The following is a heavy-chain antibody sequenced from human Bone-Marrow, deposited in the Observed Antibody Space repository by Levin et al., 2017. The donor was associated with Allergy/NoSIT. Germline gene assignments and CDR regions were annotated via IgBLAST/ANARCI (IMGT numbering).Heavy chain of an antibody. V-gene: IGHV4-34*01. CDR1: GGSFSGYY. CDR2: INHSGST. CDR3: ACYYGSGSYYRHYYYMDV. Sequence: ESLKISCAVYGGSFSGYYWSWIRQPPGKGLEWIGEINHSGSTNYNPSLKSRVTISVDTSKNQFSLKLSSVTAADTAVYYCACYYGSGSYYRHYYYMDVWGKGTTVTVSS. D-gene: IGHD3-10*01. J-gene: IGHJ6*03.